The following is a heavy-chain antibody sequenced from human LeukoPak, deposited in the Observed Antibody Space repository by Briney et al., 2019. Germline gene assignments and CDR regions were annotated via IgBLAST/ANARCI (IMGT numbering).Heavy chain of an antibody. J-gene: IGHJ4*02. Sequence: SETLSLTCTVSGGSISSYYWSWIRPPAGKGLEWIGRIYTSGSTNYNPSLKSRVTMSVDTSKNQFSLKLSSVTAADAAVYYCARELRYFDWLLFDYWGQGTLVTVSS. CDR1: GGSISSYY. CDR3: ARELRYFDWLLFDY. V-gene: IGHV4-4*07. CDR2: IYTSGST. D-gene: IGHD3-9*01.